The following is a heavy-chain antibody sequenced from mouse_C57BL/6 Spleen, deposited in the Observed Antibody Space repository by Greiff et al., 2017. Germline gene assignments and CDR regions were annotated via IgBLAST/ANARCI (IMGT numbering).Heavy chain of an antibody. V-gene: IGHV1-69*01. CDR1: GYTFTSYW. CDR2: IDPYDSYT. J-gene: IGHJ1*03. CDR3: ASSGYYCSRPYWYFDV. D-gene: IGHD1-1*01. Sequence: VQLQQPGAELVMPGASVKLSCKASGYTFTSYWMHWVKQRPGQGLEWIGEIDPYDSYTNYTQKFKGKSTLTADKSSSTSYMQLCMLTSEDASVYYCASSGYYCSRPYWYFDVWGTGTTVTVSS.